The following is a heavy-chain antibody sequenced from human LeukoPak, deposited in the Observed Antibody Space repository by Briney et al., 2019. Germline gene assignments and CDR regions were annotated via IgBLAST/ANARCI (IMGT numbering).Heavy chain of an antibody. V-gene: IGHV3-30-3*01. J-gene: IGHJ4*02. CDR3: ARDYPADH. CDR2: ISSDGSDK. Sequence: GGSLRLSCAASGFTFSSYPMPWVRQAPGKGLEWVALISSDGSDKKYADSVRGRFTISRDNSKNTLYLQMHSLRVEDTAVYYCARDYPADHWGQGTLVTVSS. CDR1: GFTFSSYP.